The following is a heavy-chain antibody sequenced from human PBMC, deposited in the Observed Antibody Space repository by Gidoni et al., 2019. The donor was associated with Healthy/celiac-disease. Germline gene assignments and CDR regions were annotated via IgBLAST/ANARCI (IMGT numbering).Heavy chain of an antibody. J-gene: IGHJ6*02. CDR2: IKQDGSEK. V-gene: IGHV3-7*01. CDR3: ARDKDSSGWLDYGMDV. Sequence: EVQLVESGGGLVQPGGSLRRSCTASGFPFNSFWWSWFRQDPGKGLEWVANIKQDGSEKYYVDAVKGRFTISRDNAKNSLYLQMNSLRDEDTAVYYCARDKDSSGWLDYGMDVWGQGTTVTVSS. CDR1: GFPFNSFW. D-gene: IGHD6-19*01.